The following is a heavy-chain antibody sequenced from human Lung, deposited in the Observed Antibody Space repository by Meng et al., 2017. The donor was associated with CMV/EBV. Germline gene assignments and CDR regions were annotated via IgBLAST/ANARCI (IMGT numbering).Heavy chain of an antibody. CDR1: GFTFSAYA. CDR2: ISWDGGST. Sequence: GGSLRLXCAASGFTFSAYAMNWVRQAPGKGLEWVSLISWDGGSTYYADSVKGRFTISRDNSKNSLYLQMNSLRAEDTALYYCAIDTQRGYSQSICRHWGQGTXV. D-gene: IGHD5-18*01. J-gene: IGHJ4*01. CDR3: AIDTQRGYSQSICRH. V-gene: IGHV3-43D*04.